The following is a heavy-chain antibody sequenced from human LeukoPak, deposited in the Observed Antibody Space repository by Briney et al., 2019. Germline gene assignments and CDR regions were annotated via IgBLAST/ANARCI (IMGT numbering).Heavy chain of an antibody. V-gene: IGHV3-23*01. Sequence: GGSLRLSCAASALRFSSFAMTWVRQVPGKGLEWVSGIHGSGETTYYGDSVKGRFTISRDNSREMLYLQMNSLRVEDTAVYYCAKDPNGDYVGAFDSWGQGTMVTVSS. CDR3: AKDPNGDYVGAFDS. J-gene: IGHJ3*02. D-gene: IGHD4-17*01. CDR1: ALRFSSFA. CDR2: IHGSGETT.